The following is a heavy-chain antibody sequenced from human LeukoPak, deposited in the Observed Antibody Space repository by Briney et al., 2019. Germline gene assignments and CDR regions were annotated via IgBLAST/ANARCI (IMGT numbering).Heavy chain of an antibody. D-gene: IGHD3-9*01. V-gene: IGHV1-69*13. Sequence: GASVKVSCKASGGTFSSYAISWVRQAPGQGLEWMGGIIPIFGTANYAQKFQGRVTTTADESTSTAYMELSSLRSEDTAVYYCASSSYFDWLGAFDIWGQGTMVTVSS. J-gene: IGHJ3*02. CDR1: GGTFSSYA. CDR2: IIPIFGTA. CDR3: ASSSYFDWLGAFDI.